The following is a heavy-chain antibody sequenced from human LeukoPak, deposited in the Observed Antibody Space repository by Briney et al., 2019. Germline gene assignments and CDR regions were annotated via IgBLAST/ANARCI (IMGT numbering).Heavy chain of an antibody. Sequence: EASVKVSCKASGYTFTGYYMHWVRQAPGQGLEWMGLINPNSGGTNYAQKFQGRVTMTRDTSISTAYMELSRLRSDDTAVYYCARKSGSSYGYDYWGQGTLVTVSS. CDR3: ARKSGSSYGYDY. V-gene: IGHV1-2*02. J-gene: IGHJ4*02. CDR2: INPNSGGT. D-gene: IGHD5-18*01. CDR1: GYTFTGYY.